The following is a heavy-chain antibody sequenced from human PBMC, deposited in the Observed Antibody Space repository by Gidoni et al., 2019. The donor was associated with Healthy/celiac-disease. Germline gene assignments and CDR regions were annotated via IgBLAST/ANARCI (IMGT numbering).Heavy chain of an antibody. CDR3: ARESYISGYDPSTIDY. J-gene: IGHJ4*02. D-gene: IGHD5-12*01. CDR2: IYYSGST. CDR1: GGSISSSSYY. V-gene: IGHV4-39*02. Sequence: QLQLQESGPGLVKPSETLSLTCTVSGGSISSSSYYWGWIRQPPGKGLEWIGSIYYSGSTYYNPSLKSRVTISVDTSKNQFSLKLSSVTAADTAVYYCARESYISGYDPSTIDYWGQGTLVTVSS.